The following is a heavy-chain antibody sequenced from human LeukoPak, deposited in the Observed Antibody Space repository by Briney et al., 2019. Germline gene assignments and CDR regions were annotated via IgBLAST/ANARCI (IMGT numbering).Heavy chain of an antibody. Sequence: GGSLRLSCAASGFTFSSYWMSWVRQAPGKGLEWVANTKQDGSEKYYVDSVKGRFTISRDNAKNSLYLQMNSLRAEDTAVYYCARASKGITIFGVANWFDPWGQGTLVIVSS. CDR3: ARASKGITIFGVANWFDP. CDR1: GFTFSSYW. CDR2: TKQDGSEK. J-gene: IGHJ5*02. D-gene: IGHD3-3*01. V-gene: IGHV3-7*01.